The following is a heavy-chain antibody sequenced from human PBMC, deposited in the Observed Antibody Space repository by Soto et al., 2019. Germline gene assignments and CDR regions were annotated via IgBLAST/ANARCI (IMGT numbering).Heavy chain of an antibody. J-gene: IGHJ4*02. CDR2: ISYDGSNK. V-gene: IGHV3-30-3*01. Sequence: GGSLRLSCAASGFTFSSYAMHWVRKAPGKGLKWVAVISYDGSNKYYAETVKGRITISRDNSKNTLYLQMNSLRAEDTAVYYCARDRHHGDYGFDYWGQGT. D-gene: IGHD4-17*01. CDR1: GFTFSSYA. CDR3: ARDRHHGDYGFDY.